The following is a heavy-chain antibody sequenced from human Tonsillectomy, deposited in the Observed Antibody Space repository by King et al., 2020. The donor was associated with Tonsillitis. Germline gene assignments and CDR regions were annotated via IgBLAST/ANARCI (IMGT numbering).Heavy chain of an antibody. CDR1: GFTFSSYS. CDR2: ISSSSSYI. D-gene: IGHD5-18*01. V-gene: IGHV3-21*01. J-gene: IGHJ4*02. CDR3: ASVEAMADYFDY. Sequence: VQLVESGGGLVKPGGSLRLSCAASGFTFSSYSMNWVRQAPGKGLEWVSSISSSSSYINYADSVKGRFTISRDNAKNSLYLQMNSLRAEDTAVYYCASVEAMADYFDYWGQGTLVTVSS.